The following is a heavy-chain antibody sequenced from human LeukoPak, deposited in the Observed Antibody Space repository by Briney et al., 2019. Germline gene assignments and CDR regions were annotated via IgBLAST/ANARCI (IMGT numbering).Heavy chain of an antibody. CDR1: GFTFSSYA. D-gene: IGHD2-15*01. CDR2: ISGSGGST. CDR3: AKASYCSGGSCYLVDY. J-gene: IGHJ4*02. Sequence: GGSLRLSCAAPGFTFSSYAMSWVRQAPGKGLEWVSAISGSGGSTYYADSVKGRFTISRDNSKNTLYLQMSSLRAEDTAVYYCAKASYCSGGSCYLVDYWGQGTLVTVSS. V-gene: IGHV3-23*01.